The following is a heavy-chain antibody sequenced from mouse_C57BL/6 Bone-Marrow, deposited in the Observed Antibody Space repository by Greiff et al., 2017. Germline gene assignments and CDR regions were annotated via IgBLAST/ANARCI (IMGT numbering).Heavy chain of an antibody. CDR3: ASEGVTGPWFAY. CDR2: IYPGDGDT. D-gene: IGHD2-5*01. CDR1: GYAFSSSW. Sequence: QVQLKESGPELVKPGASVKISCKASGYAFSSSWMNWVKQRPGKGLEWIGRIYPGDGDTNYNGKFKGKATLTADKSSSTAYMQLSSLTSEDSAVYFCASEGVTGPWFAYWGQGTLVTVSA. J-gene: IGHJ3*01. V-gene: IGHV1-82*01.